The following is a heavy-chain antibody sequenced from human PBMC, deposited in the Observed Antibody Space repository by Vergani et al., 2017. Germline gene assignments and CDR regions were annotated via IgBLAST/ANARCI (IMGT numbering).Heavy chain of an antibody. J-gene: IGHJ4*02. D-gene: IGHD1-20*01. CDR2: INHSGST. CDR1: GGSFSGYY. CDR3: AREDVRWYNWNRPGGFDY. Sequence: QVRLQQWGAGLLKPSETLSLTCAVYGGSFSGYYWSWIRQPPGKGLEWIGEINHSGSTNYNPSLKSRVTISVDTSKNQFSLKLSSVTAADTAVYYCAREDVRWYNWNRPGGFDYWGQGTLVTVSS. V-gene: IGHV4-34*01.